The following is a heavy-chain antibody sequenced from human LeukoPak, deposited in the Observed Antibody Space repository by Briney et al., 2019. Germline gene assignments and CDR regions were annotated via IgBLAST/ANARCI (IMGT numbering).Heavy chain of an antibody. J-gene: IGHJ4*02. CDR1: GGSFSGYY. CDR3: ARGRAYCSGGSCYSGYFDY. Sequence: SETLSLTCAVYGGSFSGYYCSWIRQPPGKGLEWIGEINHSGSTNYNPSLKSRVTISVDTSKNQFSLKLSSVTAADTAVYYCARGRAYCSGGSCYSGYFDYWGQGTLVTVSS. D-gene: IGHD2-15*01. V-gene: IGHV4-34*01. CDR2: INHSGST.